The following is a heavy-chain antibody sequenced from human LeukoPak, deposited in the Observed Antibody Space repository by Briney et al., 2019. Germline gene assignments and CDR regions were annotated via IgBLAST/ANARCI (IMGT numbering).Heavy chain of an antibody. CDR2: ISSSGSTI. D-gene: IGHD2-21*02. V-gene: IGHV3-48*03. CDR1: GFTFSSYE. CDR3: ASQGIYCGGDCLV. J-gene: IGHJ4*02. Sequence: PGGSLRLSCAASGFTFSSYEMNWVRQAPGQGLEWVSYISSSGSTIYYAASVKGRFTTSRDNAKNSLYLQMNRLRAEDTAVYYCASQGIYCGGDCLVWGQGTLVTVSS.